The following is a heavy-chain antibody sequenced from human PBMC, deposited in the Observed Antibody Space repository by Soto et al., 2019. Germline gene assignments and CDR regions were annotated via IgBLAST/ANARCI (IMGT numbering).Heavy chain of an antibody. CDR1: GYTFTSYG. CDR2: ISAYNGNT. V-gene: IGHV1-18*04. D-gene: IGHD6-19*01. CDR3: ARVSLVSPYHSSGWYVSYYGMDV. Sequence: QVQVVQSGAEVKKPGASVKVSCKASGYTFTSYGISWVRQAPGQGLEWMGWISAYNGNTNYAQKLQGRVTMTTDTSTSTAYMELRSLRSDDTAVYYCARVSLVSPYHSSGWYVSYYGMDVWGQGTTVTVSS. J-gene: IGHJ6*02.